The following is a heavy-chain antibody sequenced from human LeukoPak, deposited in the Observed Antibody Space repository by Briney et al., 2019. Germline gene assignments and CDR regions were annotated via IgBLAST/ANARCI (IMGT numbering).Heavy chain of an antibody. CDR3: ARDNSVGDNAWWFDP. J-gene: IGHJ5*02. Sequence: ASVKLSCKASGYTFTSCAMHWVRQAPGQRLEWMGWSNAGNGNTKYSQEFQGRVTMTRDMSTSTDYMELSSLRSEDRAIYYCARDNSVGDNAWWFDPWGQGTLVTVSS. CDR2: SNAGNGNT. CDR1: GYTFTSCA. V-gene: IGHV1-3*02. D-gene: IGHD1-26*01.